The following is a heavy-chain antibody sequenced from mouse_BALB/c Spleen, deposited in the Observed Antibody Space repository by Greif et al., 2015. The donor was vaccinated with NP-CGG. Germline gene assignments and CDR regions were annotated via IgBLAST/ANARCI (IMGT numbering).Heavy chain of an antibody. CDR2: INPSTGYT. J-gene: IGHJ3*02. D-gene: IGHD1-1*02. V-gene: IGHV1-7*01. Sequence: QVQLQQSGAELAKPGASVKMSCKASGYTFTSYWMHWVKRRPGQGLEWIGYINPSTGYTEYNQKFKDKATLTADKSSSTAHMQPSSLTSEDSGVYYCARGGWTCGYGGQGTLVTVSA. CDR3: ARGGWTCGY. CDR1: GYTFTSYW.